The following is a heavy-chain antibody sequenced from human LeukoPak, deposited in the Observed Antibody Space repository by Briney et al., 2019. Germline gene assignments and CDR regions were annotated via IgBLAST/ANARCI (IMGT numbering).Heavy chain of an antibody. J-gene: IGHJ4*02. V-gene: IGHV1-69*05. CDR2: IIPIFGTA. CDR1: GYTFTSYG. CDR3: ARAPIELLPDY. Sequence: ASVKVSCKASGYTFTSYGISWVRQAPGQGLEWMGGIIPIFGTANYAQKFQGRVTITTDESTSTAYMELSSLRSEDTAVYYCARAPIELLPDYWGQGTLVTVSS. D-gene: IGHD1-1*01.